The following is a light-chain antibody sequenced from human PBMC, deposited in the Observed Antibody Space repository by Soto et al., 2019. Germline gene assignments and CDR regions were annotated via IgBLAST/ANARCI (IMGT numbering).Light chain of an antibody. CDR1: ESVSSY. J-gene: IGKJ3*01. Sequence: DTGFTQSPSTLSLAPRERATLSCRASESVSSYLGWYQQKPGQAPRLLIYDASNRATGIPARFSGSGSGTDFTLTISSLEPEDFAVYYCQQRSYWPGFTFGPGTKVDI. V-gene: IGKV3-11*01. CDR2: DAS. CDR3: QQRSYWPGFT.